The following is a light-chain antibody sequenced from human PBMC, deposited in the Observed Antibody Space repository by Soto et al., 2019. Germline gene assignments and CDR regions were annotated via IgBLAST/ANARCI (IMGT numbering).Light chain of an antibody. J-gene: IGKJ4*01. CDR3: QQYNNWLT. CDR2: DTS. CDR1: QSVSIH. V-gene: IGKV3-15*01. Sequence: ETVMTQSPGTLSVSLGERATLSCRASQSVSIHLAWYQQKPGQAPRLLIYDTSTRAPGIPARFSGSGSGTEFTLTISSLQSEDFAVYYCQQYNNWLTFGGGTKVDIK.